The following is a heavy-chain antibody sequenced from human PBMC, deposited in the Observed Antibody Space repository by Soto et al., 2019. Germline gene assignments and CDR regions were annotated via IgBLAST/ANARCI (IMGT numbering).Heavy chain of an antibody. V-gene: IGHV4-34*01. J-gene: IGHJ6*02. CDR3: ARGRQVAPSALFRRAGDYSLDV. Sequence: LSLTCAVYGGSFSGYQWTWIRQPPGKGLEWIGEINHRGSTNLNPSLGSRVTFLVDTSKNQFSLKLRSVTAADTAVYYCARGRQVAPSALFRRAGDYSLDVWGQGTTVTVSS. D-gene: IGHD2-2*01. CDR1: GGSFSGYQ. CDR2: INHRGST.